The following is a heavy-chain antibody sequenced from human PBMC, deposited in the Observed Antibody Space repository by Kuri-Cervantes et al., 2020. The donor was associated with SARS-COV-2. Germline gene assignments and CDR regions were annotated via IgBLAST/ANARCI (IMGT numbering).Heavy chain of an antibody. CDR3: ATVPNNLLQQLGNWFDP. Sequence: SVKVSCKASGYTFTSYGISWVRQAPGQGLEWMGGIIPIFGTANYAQQFQGRVTMTEDTSTDTAYMELSSLRSEDTAVYYCATVPNNLLQQLGNWFDPWGQGTLVTVSS. CDR1: GYTFTSYG. V-gene: IGHV1-69*06. D-gene: IGHD6-13*01. J-gene: IGHJ5*02. CDR2: IIPIFGTA.